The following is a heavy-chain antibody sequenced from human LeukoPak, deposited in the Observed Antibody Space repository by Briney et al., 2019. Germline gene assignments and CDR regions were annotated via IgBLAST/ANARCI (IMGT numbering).Heavy chain of an antibody. J-gene: IGHJ4*02. CDR2: ISASNGNT. CDR3: ARVDTVMAYYFDL. Sequence: ASVKVSCKASGYTFTSYGINWVRQAPGQGLEWMGWISASNGNTNSAQKLQGRVTMTTDTSTSTAYMELRSLRSDDTAVYYCARVDTVMAYYFDLWGQGTLVTVSS. D-gene: IGHD5-18*01. V-gene: IGHV1-18*01. CDR1: GYTFTSYG.